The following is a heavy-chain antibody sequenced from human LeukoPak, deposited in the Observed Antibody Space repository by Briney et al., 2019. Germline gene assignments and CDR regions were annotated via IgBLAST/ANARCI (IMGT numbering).Heavy chain of an antibody. V-gene: IGHV3-23*01. Sequence: PGGSLRLSCAASGFTFSSYAMSWVRQAPGKGLEWVSAISGSGGSTYYADSVKGRFTISRDNSKNTLYLQMNSLRAEDAAVYYCARTYSGSPGRLDYWGQGTLVTVSS. CDR3: ARTYSGSPGRLDY. CDR2: ISGSGGST. D-gene: IGHD1-26*01. J-gene: IGHJ4*02. CDR1: GFTFSSYA.